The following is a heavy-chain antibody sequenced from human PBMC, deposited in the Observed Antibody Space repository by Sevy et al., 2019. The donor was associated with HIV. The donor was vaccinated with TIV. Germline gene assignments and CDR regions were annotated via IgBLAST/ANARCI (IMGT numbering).Heavy chain of an antibody. J-gene: IGHJ6*02. CDR3: ARGVRGTLPSYYYYPMDV. Sequence: GESLKISCKASGYRFTDYWIGWVRQMPGKGLEWMGIIYPGDSDTTYSPSFQGQVTISVYKSINTAYLQWSSLKASDTAIFYCARGVRGTLPSYYYYPMDVWGQGTTVTVSS. D-gene: IGHD1-1*01. CDR2: IYPGDSDT. V-gene: IGHV5-51*01. CDR1: GYRFTDYW.